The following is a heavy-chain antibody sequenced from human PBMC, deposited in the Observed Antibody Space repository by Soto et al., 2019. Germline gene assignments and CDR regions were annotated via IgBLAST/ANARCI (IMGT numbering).Heavy chain of an antibody. CDR3: ARDEDPNRHYSHFDL. CDR2: MHTGGNEK. V-gene: IGHV3-33*08. Sequence: QVQLVESGGGVVQPGGSLRLSCAASGFTFSYYGFHWVRQAPGKGLEWVAVMHTGGNEKYYVDSGKGRFTVSRDDSRNMVYLEMNGLRAEDTAEYFCARDEDPNRHYSHFDLWGRGALVAVS. CDR1: GFTFSYYG. D-gene: IGHD4-4*01. J-gene: IGHJ4*02.